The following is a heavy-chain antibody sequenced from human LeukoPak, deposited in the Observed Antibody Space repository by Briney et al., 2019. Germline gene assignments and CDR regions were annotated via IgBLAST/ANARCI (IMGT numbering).Heavy chain of an antibody. Sequence: ASVKVSCKASGYTFTSYYMHWVRQAPGQGLEWMVVINPSGGSTSYAQKFQGRVTMTMDTSTSTVYMELSSLRSEDTAVYYCGRSRSGFFVHYYDSSGYSAYFDYWGQGTLVTVSS. CDR3: GRSRSGFFVHYYDSSGYSAYFDY. CDR2: INPSGGST. V-gene: IGHV1-46*01. J-gene: IGHJ4*02. D-gene: IGHD3-22*01. CDR1: GYTFTSYY.